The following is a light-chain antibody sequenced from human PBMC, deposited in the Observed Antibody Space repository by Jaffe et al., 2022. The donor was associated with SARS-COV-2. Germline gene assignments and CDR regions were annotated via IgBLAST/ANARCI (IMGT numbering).Light chain of an antibody. CDR2: WGS. CDR1: QTLLYNVDGKNY. V-gene: IGKV4-1*01. CDR3: HQTFTPPYT. J-gene: IGKJ2*01. Sequence: EIVLTQSPDSLAVSLGERATIACRSSQTLLYNVDGKNYLAWYQFRPGQPPRLLVHWGSIRESGVPDRFSGSGSDSDFTLTITSLQAEDLAVYYCHQTFTPPYTFGQGTSLHIK.